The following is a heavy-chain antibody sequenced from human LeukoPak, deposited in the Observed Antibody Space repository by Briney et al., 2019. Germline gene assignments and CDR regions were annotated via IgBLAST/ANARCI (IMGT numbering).Heavy chain of an antibody. V-gene: IGHV4-39*01. CDR1: GGSISNVNYY. J-gene: IGHJ4*02. D-gene: IGHD6-19*01. Sequence: PSETLSLTCTVSGGSISNVNYYWGWIRQPPGKGLEWIGSVYYSGSTNYNPSLKRRVTISVDTSKNQFSLKLSSVTAADTTVYYCARHRGGYSSGWYGGREFDYWGQGTLVTVSS. CDR3: ARHRGGYSSGWYGGREFDY. CDR2: VYYSGST.